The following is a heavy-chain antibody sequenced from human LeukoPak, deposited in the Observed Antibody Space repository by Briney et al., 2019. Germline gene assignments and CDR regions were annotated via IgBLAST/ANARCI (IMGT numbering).Heavy chain of an antibody. J-gene: IGHJ4*02. D-gene: IGHD6-6*01. CDR2: IYYSGST. Sequence: SETLSLTCTVFGGSISRHYWSWIRQPPGKALVWIGYIYYSGSTNYNPSLRSRVTISVDTSKNQFSLKLSSVTAADTVVYYCARLSYSSSYFDYWGQGTLVTVSS. V-gene: IGHV4-59*08. CDR3: ARLSYSSSYFDY. CDR1: GGSISRHY.